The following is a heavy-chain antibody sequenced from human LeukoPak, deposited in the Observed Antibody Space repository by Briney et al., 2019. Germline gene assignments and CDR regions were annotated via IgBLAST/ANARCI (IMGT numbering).Heavy chain of an antibody. CDR3: ATRDQSRTDIVPPDY. D-gene: IGHD5-24*01. J-gene: IGHJ4*02. CDR1: GVSISSNNW. Sequence: SETLSLTCAVSGVSISSNNWWTWVRPPPGKGLEWIGEIYHGGNTNYSPSLKTRVTISMDKSKNHLSLNLNSVTAADTAVYYCATRDQSRTDIVPPDYWGQGTLVTVSS. CDR2: IYHGGNT. V-gene: IGHV4-4*02.